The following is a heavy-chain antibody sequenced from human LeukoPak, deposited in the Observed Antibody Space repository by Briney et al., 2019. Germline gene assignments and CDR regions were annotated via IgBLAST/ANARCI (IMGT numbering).Heavy chain of an antibody. CDR3: ARDLEGGWGYKYAHNFNF. V-gene: IGHV3-21*01. J-gene: IGHJ4*02. Sequence: PGGSLRLSCVASGFTFSDYSMNWVRQAPGKGLEWVSSISPSSGCKYYADSVKGRFTISRDNSDNSLYLQMNSLRAEDTAVHYCARDLEGGWGYKYAHNFNFGRRGTMV. CDR2: ISPSSGCK. D-gene: IGHD5-18*01. CDR1: GFTFSDYS.